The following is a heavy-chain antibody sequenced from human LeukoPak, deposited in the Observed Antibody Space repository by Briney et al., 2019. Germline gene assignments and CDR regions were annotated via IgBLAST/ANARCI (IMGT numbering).Heavy chain of an antibody. D-gene: IGHD3-3*01. CDR2: IIPIFGTA. J-gene: IGHJ4*02. Sequence: GASVKVSCKASGGTFSSYAISWVRQAPGQGLEWMGGIIPIFGTANYAQKFQGRVTITTDESTSTAYMELRSLRSDDTAVYYCARDSGGYDFWSPEDYWGQGTLVTVSS. V-gene: IGHV1-69*05. CDR1: GGTFSSYA. CDR3: ARDSGGYDFWSPEDY.